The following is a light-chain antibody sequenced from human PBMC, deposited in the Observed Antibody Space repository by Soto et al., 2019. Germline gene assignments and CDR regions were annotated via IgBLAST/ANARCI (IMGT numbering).Light chain of an antibody. CDR2: DAS. CDR1: QSVSSY. CDR3: QQRSNWPPT. J-gene: IGKJ1*01. V-gene: IGKV3-11*01. Sequence: IVLTHPPATLSFSPGERAALSGRASQSVSSYLAWYQQKPGQAPRLLIYDASNRATGIPARFSGSGSGTDFTLTISSLEPEDFAVYYCQQRSNWPPTFGQGTKVDIK.